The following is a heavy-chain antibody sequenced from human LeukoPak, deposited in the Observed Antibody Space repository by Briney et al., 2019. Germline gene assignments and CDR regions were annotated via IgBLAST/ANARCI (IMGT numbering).Heavy chain of an antibody. CDR2: ISSSSSYI. CDR1: GFTFSSYS. J-gene: IGHJ4*02. D-gene: IGHD3-22*01. CDR3: ARYPSDSSGYYGY. Sequence: GGSLRLSCAASGFTFSSYSMNWVRQAPGKGLEWVSSISSSSSYIYYADSVKGRFTISRDNAKNPLYLQMNSLRAEDTAVYYCARYPSDSSGYYGYWGQGTLVTVSS. V-gene: IGHV3-21*01.